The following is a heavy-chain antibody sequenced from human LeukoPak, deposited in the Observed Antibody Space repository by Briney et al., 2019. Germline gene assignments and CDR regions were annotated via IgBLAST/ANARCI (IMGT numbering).Heavy chain of an antibody. V-gene: IGHV3-7*01. CDR3: ARCGYSFDY. J-gene: IGHJ4*02. D-gene: IGHD5-12*01. Sequence: GGTLRLSCAASGFSLSGYWMSWVRQAPGKGLEGGARLHADGNEKYYVDSVKGRFTVSRDNAKNSLYLQMNSLRVEDTAVYYCARCGYSFDYLGQGTLVTVSS. CDR2: LHADGNEK. CDR1: GFSLSGYW.